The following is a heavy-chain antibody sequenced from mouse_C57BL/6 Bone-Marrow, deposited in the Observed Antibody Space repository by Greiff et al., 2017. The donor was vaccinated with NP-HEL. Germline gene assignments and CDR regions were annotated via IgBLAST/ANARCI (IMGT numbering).Heavy chain of an antibody. Sequence: QVQLQQSGAELVKPGASVKISCKASGYAFSSYWMNWVKQRPGKGLEWIGQIYPGDGDTNYNQKFKGKATLTVDTSSSTAYMQLSSLTSEDSAVYYCARSLLLLYGRGFAYWGQGTLVTVSA. CDR1: GYAFSSYW. D-gene: IGHD1-1*01. J-gene: IGHJ3*01. CDR3: ARSLLLLYGRGFAY. V-gene: IGHV1-80*01. CDR2: IYPGDGDT.